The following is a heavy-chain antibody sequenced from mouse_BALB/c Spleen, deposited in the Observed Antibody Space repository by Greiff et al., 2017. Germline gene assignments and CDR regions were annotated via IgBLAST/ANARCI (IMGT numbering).Heavy chain of an antibody. J-gene: IGHJ4*01. D-gene: IGHD2-4*01. CDR1: GFTFSSYA. CDR2: ISSGGST. Sequence: EVKLMESGGGLVKPGGSLKLSCAASGFTFSSYAMSWVRQTPEKRLEWVASISSGGSTYYPDSVKGRFTISRDNARNILYLQMSSLRSEDTAMYYCARAMIRNAMDYWGQGTSVTVSS. V-gene: IGHV5-6-5*01. CDR3: ARAMIRNAMDY.